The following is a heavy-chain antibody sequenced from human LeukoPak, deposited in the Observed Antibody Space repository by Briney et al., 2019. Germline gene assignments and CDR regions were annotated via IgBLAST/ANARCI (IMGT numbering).Heavy chain of an antibody. CDR1: GCTFSSYA. CDR2: ITPIFGTA. Sequence: ASVKVSCKASGCTFSSYAISWVRQAPGQGLEWMGGITPIFGTANYAQKSQGRVTITTDESTSTAYMELSSLRSEDTAVYYCARDPRPMGDSSGYYPYNWFDPWGQGTLVTVSS. D-gene: IGHD3-22*01. J-gene: IGHJ5*02. CDR3: ARDPRPMGDSSGYYPYNWFDP. V-gene: IGHV1-69*05.